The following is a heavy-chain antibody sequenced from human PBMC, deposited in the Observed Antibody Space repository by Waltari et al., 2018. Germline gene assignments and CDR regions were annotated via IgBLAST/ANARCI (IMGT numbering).Heavy chain of an antibody. D-gene: IGHD3-3*01. J-gene: IGHJ6*03. V-gene: IGHV4-34*02. CDR2: ISHSGYT. Sequence: QVHLQQWGAGLLKPSETLSLTCGVYGGTLSGFYWSWIRQPPGKGLEWIGEISHSGYTTYNPSLKSRVTMSLDTSKSRFSLTLYSMTAADTAVYYCASLLLDTPPGSYYYYMDVWGKGTTVTVSS. CDR3: ASLLLDTPPGSYYYYMDV. CDR1: GGTLSGFY.